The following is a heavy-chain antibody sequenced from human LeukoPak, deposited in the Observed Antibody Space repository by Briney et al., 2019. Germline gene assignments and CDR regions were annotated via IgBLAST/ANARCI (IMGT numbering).Heavy chain of an antibody. CDR3: AKDHRASSGWYLFPDLPYYYYYYMDV. D-gene: IGHD6-19*01. J-gene: IGHJ6*03. V-gene: IGHV3-11*04. Sequence: GGSLRLSCAASGFTFSDYYMSWIRQAPGKGLEWVSYISSSGSTIYYADSVKGRFTISRDNSKNTLYLQMNSLRAEDTAVYYCAKDHRASSGWYLFPDLPYYYYYYMDVWGKGATVTVSS. CDR2: ISSSGSTI. CDR1: GFTFSDYY.